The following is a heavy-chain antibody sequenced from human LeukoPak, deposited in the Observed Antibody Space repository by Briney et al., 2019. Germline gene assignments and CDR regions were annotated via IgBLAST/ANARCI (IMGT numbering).Heavy chain of an antibody. CDR2: INSDGSST. CDR3: ARGIAAAGPVDY. D-gene: IGHD6-13*01. CDR1: GFTFSSYW. V-gene: IGHV3-74*01. J-gene: IGHJ4*02. Sequence: GGSLRLSCAASGFTFSSYWMHWVRQAPGKGLEWVSRINSDGSSTSYADSVKGRFTISRDNAKNTLYLQMNSLRAEDTAVYYCARGIAAAGPVDYWGQGTLVTVSS.